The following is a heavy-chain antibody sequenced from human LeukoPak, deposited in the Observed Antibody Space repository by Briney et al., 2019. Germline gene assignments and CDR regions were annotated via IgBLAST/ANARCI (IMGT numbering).Heavy chain of an antibody. V-gene: IGHV4-39*01. CDR1: GGSISSSSYY. CDR2: TYYSGST. D-gene: IGHD3-3*01. CDR3: ARHASVSGNWPRPLDY. J-gene: IGHJ4*02. Sequence: PSETLSLTCTVSGGSISSSSYYWGWVRQPPGKGLEWIANTYYSGSTYYSPSLRSRVTISVDTSKNQFSLKLTSVTAADTAVYYCARHASVSGNWPRPLDYWGQGSLVTVSS.